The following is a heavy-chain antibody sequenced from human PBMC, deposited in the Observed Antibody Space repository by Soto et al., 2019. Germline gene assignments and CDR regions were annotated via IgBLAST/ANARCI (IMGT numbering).Heavy chain of an antibody. CDR3: ARHLGYDSSGYYRNLFGP. V-gene: IGHV4-61*05. D-gene: IGHD3-22*01. Sequence: SETLSLTCTVSGGSISNNNYYWSWIRQPPGKGMEWIGYIYYTGSTNYNPSLKSRVTISVDTSKNQFSLKLNSVTAADTAVYSCARHLGYDSSGYYRNLFGPWGQGTLVTVSS. J-gene: IGHJ5*02. CDR1: GGSISNNNYY. CDR2: IYYTGST.